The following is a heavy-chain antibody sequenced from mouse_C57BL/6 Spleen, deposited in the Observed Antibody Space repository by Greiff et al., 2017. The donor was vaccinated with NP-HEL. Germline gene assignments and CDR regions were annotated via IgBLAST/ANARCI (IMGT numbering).Heavy chain of an antibody. CDR1: GYTFTDYY. D-gene: IGHD2-4*01. V-gene: IGHV1-26*01. Sequence: EVQLQQSGPELVKPGASVKISCKASGYTFTDYYMNWVKQSHGKSLEWIGDINPNNGGTSYNQKFKGKATLTVDKSSSTAYMELRSLTSEDSAVYYCARLGDYDRYFDVWGTGTTVTVSS. J-gene: IGHJ1*03. CDR2: INPNNGGT. CDR3: ARLGDYDRYFDV.